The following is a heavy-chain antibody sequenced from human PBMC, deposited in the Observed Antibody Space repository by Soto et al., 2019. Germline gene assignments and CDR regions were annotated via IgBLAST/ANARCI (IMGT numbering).Heavy chain of an antibody. D-gene: IGHD6-13*01. CDR1: GGSFSGYY. V-gene: IGHV4-34*01. CDR3: ARPAIAAAVSAFDY. J-gene: IGHJ4*02. CDR2: INHSGST. Sequence: QVQLQQWGAGLLKPSETLSLTCAVYGGSFSGYYWSWIRQPPGKGLEWIGEINHSGSTNYNPSLKSRVTISVETSKNQFSLKLSSVTAADTAVYYCARPAIAAAVSAFDYWGQGTLVTVSS.